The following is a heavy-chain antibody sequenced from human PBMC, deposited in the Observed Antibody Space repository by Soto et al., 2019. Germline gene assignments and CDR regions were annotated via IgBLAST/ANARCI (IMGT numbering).Heavy chain of an antibody. V-gene: IGHV3-30*03. CDR1: GFTFSSYG. CDR3: AGALENPYFYYGLNV. D-gene: IGHD1-1*01. Sequence: PGGSLRLSCAASGFTFSSYGMHWVRQAPGKGLEWVAVISYDGGIKHYVDSVKGRFTISRDNSKNTLYLQMNSLRVEDTATYYCAGALENPYFYYGLNVWRQGTTVTVSS. CDR2: ISYDGGIK. J-gene: IGHJ6*02.